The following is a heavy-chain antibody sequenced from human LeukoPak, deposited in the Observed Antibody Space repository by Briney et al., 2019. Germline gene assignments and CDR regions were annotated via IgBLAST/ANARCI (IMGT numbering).Heavy chain of an antibody. CDR1: GYTFTSYA. J-gene: IGHJ4*02. Sequence: ASVKVSCKASGYTFTSYAMNWVRQAPGQGLEWMGWISAYNGNTNYAQKLQGRVTMTTDTSTSTAYMELRSLRSDDTAVYYCARSRPSLAYSGSYPFDYWGQGTLVTVSS. D-gene: IGHD1-26*01. CDR3: ARSRPSLAYSGSYPFDY. CDR2: ISAYNGNT. V-gene: IGHV1-18*01.